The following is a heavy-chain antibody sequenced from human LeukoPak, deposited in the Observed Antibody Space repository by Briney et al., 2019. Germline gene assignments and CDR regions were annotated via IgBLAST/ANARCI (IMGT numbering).Heavy chain of an antibody. CDR1: GFTFSSYW. CDR2: ICTDGSDT. J-gene: IGHJ4*02. Sequence: GGSLRLSCAASGFTFSSYWMHWVRQAPGKGLVWVSRICTDGSDTRYADSVKGRFTISRDNAKNTVYLLMNSLRAEDTALYYCASGGPSFSFGQRDYWGQGTLVAVSS. V-gene: IGHV3-74*01. D-gene: IGHD3-3*01. CDR3: ASGGPSFSFGQRDY.